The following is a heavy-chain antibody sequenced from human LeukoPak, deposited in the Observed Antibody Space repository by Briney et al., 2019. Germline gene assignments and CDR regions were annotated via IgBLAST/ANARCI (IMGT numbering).Heavy chain of an antibody. V-gene: IGHV3-11*04. Sequence: GGSLRLSCAASGFTFRDYYMHWVRQAPGKGLEWISYISNNGDTISYADSVKGRFTISRDNAKNSLFLQMNSLRAEDTAVYYCATYSGYDRIFDYWGQGTLVTVSS. CDR1: GFTFRDYY. CDR2: ISNNGDTI. CDR3: ATYSGYDRIFDY. D-gene: IGHD5-12*01. J-gene: IGHJ4*02.